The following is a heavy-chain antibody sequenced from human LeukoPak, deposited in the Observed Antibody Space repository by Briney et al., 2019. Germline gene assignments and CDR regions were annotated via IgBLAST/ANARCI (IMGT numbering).Heavy chain of an antibody. D-gene: IGHD3-22*01. V-gene: IGHV4-4*07. CDR3: ARDRDYYAIDY. Sequence: SETLFLTCTVSNDSISTYYWSRIRQPAGRGLEWIGHVYTSGSTTYNPSLKSRVIMSVDTSKNNFSLKLNSVTAADTAVYYCARDRDYYAIDYWGQGTLVTVSS. J-gene: IGHJ4*02. CDR1: NDSISTYY. CDR2: VYTSGST.